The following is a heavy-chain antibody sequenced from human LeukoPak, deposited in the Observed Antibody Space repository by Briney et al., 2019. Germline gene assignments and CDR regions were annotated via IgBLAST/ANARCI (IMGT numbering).Heavy chain of an antibody. CDR3: ASPQLGPANY. CDR1: GFTFSSYS. CDR2: ISSSSSYI. Sequence: PGGSLRLSCAASGFTFSSYSMNWVRQSPGNGLEWVSSISSSSSYIYYADSLKGRFTISRDNDKNSLYLQMNSLRAEDTAVYYSASPQLGPANYWGQGTLVTVSS. V-gene: IGHV3-21*01. D-gene: IGHD1-1*01. J-gene: IGHJ4*02.